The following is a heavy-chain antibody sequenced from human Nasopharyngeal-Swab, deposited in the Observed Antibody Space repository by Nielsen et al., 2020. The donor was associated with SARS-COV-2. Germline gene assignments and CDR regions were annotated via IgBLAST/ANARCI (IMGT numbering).Heavy chain of an antibody. CDR2: INPSGGST. Sequence: WVRQAPGQGLEWMGIINPSGGSTSYAQKFQGRVTMTRDTSTSTVYMELSSLRSEDTAVYYWARAHYGMDVWGQGTTVTVSS. J-gene: IGHJ6*02. V-gene: IGHV1-46*01. CDR3: ARAHYGMDV.